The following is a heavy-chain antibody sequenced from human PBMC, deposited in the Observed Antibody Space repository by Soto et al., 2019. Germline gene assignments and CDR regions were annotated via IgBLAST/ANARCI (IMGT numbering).Heavy chain of an antibody. CDR1: GYTFTSFG. CDR3: ATRSPAFDY. J-gene: IGHJ4*02. V-gene: IGHV1-18*01. CDR2: ITTDKGKT. Sequence: GPEVKKPGASVKVSCKTSGYTFTSFGISWVRQAAGQGLEWMGWITTDKGKTNYAQKFQGRVTMTTDTSTSTAYMELRSLRSDDTAVYYCATRSPAFDYWGQGTLVTVSS.